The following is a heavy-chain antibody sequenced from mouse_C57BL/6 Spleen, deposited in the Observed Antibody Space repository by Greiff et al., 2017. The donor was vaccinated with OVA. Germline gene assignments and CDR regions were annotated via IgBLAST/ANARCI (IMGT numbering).Heavy chain of an antibody. CDR1: GYSITSGYY. CDR2: ISYDGSN. Sequence: VQLQQSGPGLVKPSQSLSLTCSVTGYSITSGYYWNWIRQFPGNKLEWMGYISYDGSNNYNPSLKNRISITRDTSKNQFFLKLNSVTTEDTATYYCARGGSSPDYWGQGTTLTVSS. D-gene: IGHD1-1*01. J-gene: IGHJ2*01. V-gene: IGHV3-6*01. CDR3: ARGGSSPDY.